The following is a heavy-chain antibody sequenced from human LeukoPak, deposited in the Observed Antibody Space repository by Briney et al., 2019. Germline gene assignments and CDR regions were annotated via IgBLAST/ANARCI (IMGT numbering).Heavy chain of an antibody. CDR3: ARGVAAAGSDFDN. CDR2: ISSSSSYI. CDR1: GVTLSSYA. Sequence: PGGSLRLSCAASGVTLSSYAMSWARQAPGKGLEWVSSISSSSSYIYYADSVKGRFTISRDNDKNSLYLQMNSLRAEDTAVYYCARGVAAAGSDFDNWGQGTLVTVSS. V-gene: IGHV3-21*01. D-gene: IGHD6-13*01. J-gene: IGHJ4*02.